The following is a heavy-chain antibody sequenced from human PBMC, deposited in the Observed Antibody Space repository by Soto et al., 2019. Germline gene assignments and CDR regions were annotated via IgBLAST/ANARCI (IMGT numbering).Heavy chain of an antibody. V-gene: IGHV3-48*03. J-gene: IGHJ4*02. CDR2: ISSSGNTI. CDR3: ARDEYGGAYDY. CDR1: GFTFSNYT. Sequence: EVQLVESGGGLVQPGGSLRLSCAASGFTFSNYTMNWVRQAPGKGLEWVSYISSSGNTIHYADSVKGRFTISRDNAKKSLYLQMNSLRAEDTAGYYCARDEYGGAYDYWGQGTLVTVSS. D-gene: IGHD4-17*01.